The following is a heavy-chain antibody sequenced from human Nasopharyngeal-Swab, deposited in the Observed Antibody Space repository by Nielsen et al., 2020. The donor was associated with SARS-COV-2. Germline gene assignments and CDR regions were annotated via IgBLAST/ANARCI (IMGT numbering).Heavy chain of an antibody. D-gene: IGHD6-13*01. Sequence: ASVKVSCKASGYTFTSYGISWVRQAPGQGLEWMGWISAYNGNTNYAQKLQGRVTMTTDTSTSTAYMELRSLRSDDTSVYYCARGIAAAGQTTPDYWGQGTLVTVSS. CDR1: GYTFTSYG. V-gene: IGHV1-18*01. CDR3: ARGIAAAGQTTPDY. J-gene: IGHJ4*02. CDR2: ISAYNGNT.